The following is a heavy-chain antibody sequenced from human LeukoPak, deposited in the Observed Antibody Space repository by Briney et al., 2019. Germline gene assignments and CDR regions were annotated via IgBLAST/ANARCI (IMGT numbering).Heavy chain of an antibody. J-gene: IGHJ6*02. CDR1: GFTFGYHA. D-gene: IGHD5-18*01. V-gene: IGHV3-49*04. CDR3: TRGPTQQWLYYGMDV. Sequence: PGRSLRLSCTASGFTFGYHAMSWVRQAPGDGLEWVGFIRSKTYGGTTEYAASVKGRFTISRDDSKSIAYLQMNSLKTEDTAVYYCTRGPTQQWLYYGMDVWGQGTTVTVSS. CDR2: IRSKTYGGTT.